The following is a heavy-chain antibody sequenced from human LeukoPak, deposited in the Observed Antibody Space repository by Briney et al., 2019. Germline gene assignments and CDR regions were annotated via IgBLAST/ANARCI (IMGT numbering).Heavy chain of an antibody. J-gene: IGHJ4*02. Sequence: PGGSLRLSCAASGFTFSSYWMHWVRQAPGKGQVWVSRINSDESSTSYADSVKGRFTISRDNAKNTLYLQMNSLRAEDTAVYYCARSYYESYYFDYWGQGTLVTVSS. CDR3: ARSYYESYYFDY. V-gene: IGHV3-74*01. D-gene: IGHD3-22*01. CDR1: GFTFSSYW. CDR2: INSDESST.